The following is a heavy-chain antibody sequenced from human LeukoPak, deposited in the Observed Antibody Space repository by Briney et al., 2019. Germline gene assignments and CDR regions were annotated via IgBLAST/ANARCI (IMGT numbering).Heavy chain of an antibody. J-gene: IGHJ4*02. Sequence: PGGSLRLSCSVSGFTFSSYAMHWGRKAPGKGLEYVSAISSNGGSTYYADSVKGRFTISRDNSKNTLYLQMSSLRAEDTAVYYCVKDLWTTVTQFDYWGQGTLVTVSS. CDR3: VKDLWTTVTQFDY. CDR1: GFTFSSYA. CDR2: ISSNGGST. D-gene: IGHD4-17*01. V-gene: IGHV3-64D*06.